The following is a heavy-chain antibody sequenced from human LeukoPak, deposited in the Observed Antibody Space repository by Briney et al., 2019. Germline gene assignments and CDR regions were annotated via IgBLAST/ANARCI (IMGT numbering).Heavy chain of an antibody. J-gene: IGHJ6*03. D-gene: IGHD2-2*01. CDR3: ARGIVVVPAANYYYYYMDV. CDR2: IYYSGST. CDR1: GGSISSYY. Sequence: SETLSLTCTASGGSISSYYWSWIRQPPGKGLEWIGYIYYSGSTNYNPSLKSRVTISVDTSKNQFSLKLSSVTAADTAVYYCARGIVVVPAANYYYYYMDVWGKGTTVTVSS. V-gene: IGHV4-59*01.